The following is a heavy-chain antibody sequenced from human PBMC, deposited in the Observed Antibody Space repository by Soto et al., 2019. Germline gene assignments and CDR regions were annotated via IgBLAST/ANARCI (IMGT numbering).Heavy chain of an antibody. D-gene: IGHD4-17*01. Sequence: ASVKVSCKVSGYTLTELSMHWVRQAPGKGLEWMGGFDPEDGETIYAQKFQGRVTMTEDTSTDTDYMELRSLRSRDTAVYYCATSRRSRARSTVTTRYYYYYYGMDVWGQGTTVTVSS. CDR2: FDPEDGET. V-gene: IGHV1-24*01. CDR3: ATSRRSRARSTVTTRYYYYYYGMDV. CDR1: GYTLTELS. J-gene: IGHJ6*02.